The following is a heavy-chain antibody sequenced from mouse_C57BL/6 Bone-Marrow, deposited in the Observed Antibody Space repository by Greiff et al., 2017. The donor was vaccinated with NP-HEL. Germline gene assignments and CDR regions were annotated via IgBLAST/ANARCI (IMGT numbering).Heavy chain of an antibody. CDR2: IDPSDSYT. CDR1: GYTFTSYW. J-gene: IGHJ2*01. CDR3: ARRGTTVVDPLDY. V-gene: IGHV1-69*01. D-gene: IGHD1-1*01. Sequence: QVQLQQPGAELVMPGASVKLSCKASGYTFTSYWMHWVKQRPGQGLEWIGEIDPSDSYTNYNQKSKGKSTLTVDQSSSTAYMQLSSLTSEDSAVYYCARRGTTVVDPLDYWGQGTTLTVSS.